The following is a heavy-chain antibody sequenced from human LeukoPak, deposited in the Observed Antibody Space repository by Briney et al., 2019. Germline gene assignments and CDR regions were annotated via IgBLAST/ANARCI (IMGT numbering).Heavy chain of an antibody. CDR3: AKKKDQLLSYFDY. Sequence: PGGSLRLSCAASGFTFSSYGMHWVRQAPGKGLEWVAVISYDGSNKYYADSVKGRFTIPRDNSKNTLYLQMNSLRAEDTAVYYCAKKKDQLLSYFDYWGQGTLVTVSS. D-gene: IGHD2-2*01. J-gene: IGHJ4*02. V-gene: IGHV3-30*18. CDR1: GFTFSSYG. CDR2: ISYDGSNK.